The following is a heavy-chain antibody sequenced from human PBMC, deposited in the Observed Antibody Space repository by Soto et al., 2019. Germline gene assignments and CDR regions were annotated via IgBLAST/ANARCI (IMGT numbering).Heavy chain of an antibody. J-gene: IGHJ4*02. CDR1: GFTLSSYA. CDR2: ISDSDNAT. V-gene: IGHV3-23*01. CDR3: AKGVSSSAWSASDS. Sequence: EVQLLESGGGLVQPGGSLRLSCAASGFTLSSYAMTWVRQAPGKGLEWVSVISDSDNATYYADSVKGRLTISRDNSKNTLYLQLNSLGAEDTAVYYCAKGVSSSAWSASDSWGQGTLVTVSA. D-gene: IGHD6-19*01.